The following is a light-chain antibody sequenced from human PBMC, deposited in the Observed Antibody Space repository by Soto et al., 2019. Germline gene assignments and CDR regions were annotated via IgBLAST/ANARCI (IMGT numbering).Light chain of an antibody. J-gene: IGLJ1*01. Sequence: QSALTQPPSASGSPGQSVTISFTGTSSDVGGYNYVSWYQQHPGKAPTLMIYEVSKRPSGVPERFSGSKSGNTASLTVSVLQAEDEADYYCSSYAGSNNLVFGTGTKLTVL. CDR3: SSYAGSNNLV. CDR1: SSDVGGYNY. V-gene: IGLV2-8*01. CDR2: EVS.